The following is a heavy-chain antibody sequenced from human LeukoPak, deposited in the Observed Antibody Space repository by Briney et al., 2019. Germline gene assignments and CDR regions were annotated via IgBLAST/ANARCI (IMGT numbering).Heavy chain of an antibody. V-gene: IGHV3-15*07. Sequence: GGSLRLSCAASGSYWMHWVRQAPGEGLDWVGRIASKTDGGATDYAAPVKGRFTISRDDSKNTLNLQMNSLKTEDTAVYYCTTGIRGDWGQGTLVTVSS. CDR3: TTGIRGD. CDR2: IASKTDGGAT. J-gene: IGHJ4*02. CDR1: GSYW. D-gene: IGHD3-10*01.